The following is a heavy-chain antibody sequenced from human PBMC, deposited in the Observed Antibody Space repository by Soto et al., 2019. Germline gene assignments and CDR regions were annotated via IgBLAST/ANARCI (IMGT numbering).Heavy chain of an antibody. J-gene: IGHJ4*02. V-gene: IGHV3-33*01. Sequence: GGSLRLSCAASGFTFSSYGMHWVRQAPGKGLEWVAVIWYDGSNKYYADSVKGRFTISRDNSKNTLYLQMNSLRAEDTAVYYCAREGISSSAPFFDYWGQGTLVTVSS. CDR3: AREGISSSAPFFDY. CDR1: GFTFSSYG. D-gene: IGHD6-6*01. CDR2: IWYDGSNK.